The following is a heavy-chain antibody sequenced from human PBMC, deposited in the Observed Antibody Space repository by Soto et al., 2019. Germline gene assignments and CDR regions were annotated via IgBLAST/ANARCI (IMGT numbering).Heavy chain of an antibody. Sequence: QVQLVQSGAEVKKTGSSVKVSCKASGGTFSSYTISWVRQAPGQGLEWMGRIIPILGIANYAQKFQGRVTITADKSTSTAYMELSSLRSEDTAVYYCARVLGSPVWFDPWGQVPLVTVAS. CDR2: IIPILGIA. CDR1: GGTFSSYT. CDR3: ARVLGSPVWFDP. V-gene: IGHV1-69*02. J-gene: IGHJ5*02.